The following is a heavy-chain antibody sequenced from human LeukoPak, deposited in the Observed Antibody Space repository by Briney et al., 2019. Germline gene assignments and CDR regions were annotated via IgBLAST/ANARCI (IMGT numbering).Heavy chain of an antibody. CDR1: GGSISSYY. J-gene: IGHJ5*02. CDR3: ARHPLSDYYGSGSYYNGWFDP. Sequence: LETLSLTCTVSGGSISSYYWSWIRQPPGKGLEWIGYIYYSGSTNYNPSLKSRVTISVDTSKNQFSLKLSSVTAADTAVYYCARHPLSDYYGSGSYYNGWFDPWGQGTLVTVSS. CDR2: IYYSGST. D-gene: IGHD3-10*01. V-gene: IGHV4-59*08.